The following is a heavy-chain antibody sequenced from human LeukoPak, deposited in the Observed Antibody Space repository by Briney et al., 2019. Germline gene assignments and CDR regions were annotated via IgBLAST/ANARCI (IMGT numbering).Heavy chain of an antibody. CDR1: GGSISSGDYY. CDR2: IYYSGGT. D-gene: IGHD5-12*01. J-gene: IGHJ4*02. Sequence: SETLSLTCTVSGGSISSGDYYWSWIRQPPGKGLEWIGYIYYSGGTHYNPSLKSRVTISVDTSKNQFSLKLSSVTAADTAVYYCASEGSSGYVDYWGQGTLVTVSS. V-gene: IGHV4-30-4*01. CDR3: ASEGSSGYVDY.